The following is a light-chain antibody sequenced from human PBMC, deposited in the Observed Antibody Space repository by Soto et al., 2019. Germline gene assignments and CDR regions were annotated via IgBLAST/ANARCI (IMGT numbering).Light chain of an antibody. V-gene: IGLV3-21*04. CDR3: QVWDSSSDHLV. Sequence: SYELTQPPSVSVAPGKTARITCGGNNIGSKSVHWYQQKPGQAPVLVIYYDSDRPSGIPERFAGSNSGNTATLTISRVEAGDEADDYGQVWDSSSDHLVFGGGTKLTVL. J-gene: IGLJ2*01. CDR1: NIGSKS. CDR2: YDS.